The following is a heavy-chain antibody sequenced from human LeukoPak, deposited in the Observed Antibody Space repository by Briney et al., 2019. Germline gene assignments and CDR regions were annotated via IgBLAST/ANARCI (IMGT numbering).Heavy chain of an antibody. CDR1: GFTFSSYA. D-gene: IGHD6-13*01. CDR3: ATAYSSSWYYFDY. V-gene: IGHV3-23*01. J-gene: IGHJ4*02. Sequence: GGSLRLSCAASGFTFSSYAMSWVRQAPGKGLEWVSAISGSGGSTYYADSVKGRFTISRDNSKNTLYLQMKSLRAEDTAVYYCATAYSSSWYYFDYWGQGTLVTVSS. CDR2: ISGSGGST.